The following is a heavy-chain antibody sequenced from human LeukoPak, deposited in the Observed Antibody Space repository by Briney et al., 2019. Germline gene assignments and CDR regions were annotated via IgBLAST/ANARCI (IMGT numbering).Heavy chain of an antibody. J-gene: IGHJ4*02. CDR1: GGTFSSYA. Sequence: ASVKVSCKASGGTFSSYAISWVRQAPGQGLERMGGIIPIFGTANYAQKFQGRVTITADESTSTAYMELSSLRSEDTAVYYCARSTRPSRLLWFGELSPIDYWGQGTLVTVSS. CDR2: IIPIFGTA. CDR3: ARSTRPSRLLWFGELSPIDY. V-gene: IGHV1-69*13. D-gene: IGHD3-10*01.